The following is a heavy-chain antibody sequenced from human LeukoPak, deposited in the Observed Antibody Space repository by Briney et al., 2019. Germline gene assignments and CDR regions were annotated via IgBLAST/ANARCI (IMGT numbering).Heavy chain of an antibody. J-gene: IGHJ6*02. Sequence: GGSLRLSCAASGFTFSDFWMSWVGQAPGKGLEWVANMNKEGSDKDYVDSVKGRFTISRDNARNSLYLQMGSLRAEDTAVYYCATYTHWVAGDVWGQGTTVTVSS. D-gene: IGHD3-16*01. CDR3: ATYTHWVAGDV. CDR2: MNKEGSDK. CDR1: GFTFSDFW. V-gene: IGHV3-7*01.